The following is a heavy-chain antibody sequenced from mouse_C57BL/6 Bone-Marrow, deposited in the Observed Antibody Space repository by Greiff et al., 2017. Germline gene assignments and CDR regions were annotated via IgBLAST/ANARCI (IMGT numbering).Heavy chain of an antibody. D-gene: IGHD2-1*01. J-gene: IGHJ3*01. CDR2: INPSSGYT. CDR1: GYTFTSYT. V-gene: IGHV1-4*01. CDR3: ARRKGCYGNYIWFGY. Sequence: QVQLQQSGAELARPGASVKMSCKASGYTFTSYTMHWVKQRPGQGLEWIGYINPSSGYTKYNQKFKDKATLTADKSSSTAYMQLSSLTSEGSAVYYGARRKGCYGNYIWFGYWGQGTLVTVSA.